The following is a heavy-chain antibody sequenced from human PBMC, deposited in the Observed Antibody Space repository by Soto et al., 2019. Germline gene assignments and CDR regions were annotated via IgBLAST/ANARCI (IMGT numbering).Heavy chain of an antibody. CDR2: IYYSGYT. CDR1: GGSISSGGYY. CDR3: ARHNGPLYVGYYYDMDV. J-gene: IGHJ6*02. Sequence: SENLCVSCTVSGGSISSGGYYGCWIRHPPGKGLEWIGSIYYSGYTYYNLSLKSRVTISVDTSKNQFSLKLSSVTAADTAVYYCARHNGPLYVGYYYDMDVWGQGTTVT. V-gene: IGHV4-39*01. D-gene: IGHD3-16*01.